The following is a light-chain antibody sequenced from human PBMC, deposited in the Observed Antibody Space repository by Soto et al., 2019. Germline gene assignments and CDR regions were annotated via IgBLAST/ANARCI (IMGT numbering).Light chain of an antibody. J-gene: IGLJ7*01. Sequence: QSVLTQSPSASASLGASLKLTCTLSSGHSNYAIAWHQQQPEKGPRYLMKVNSGGSHIKGDGIPDRFSGSSSGAERYLFISSLQSEDEADYYCQTWGTGSAIVVFGGGTQLTVL. V-gene: IGLV4-69*01. CDR2: VNSGGSH. CDR1: SGHSNYA. CDR3: QTWGTGSAIVV.